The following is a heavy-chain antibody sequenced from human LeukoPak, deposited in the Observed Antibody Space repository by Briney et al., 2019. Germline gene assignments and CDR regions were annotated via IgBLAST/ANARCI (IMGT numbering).Heavy chain of an antibody. CDR2: IYYSGST. CDR3: ARDLLWFGELST. Sequence: SETLSLTCTVSGGSISSYYWSWIRQPPGKGLEWIGYIYYSGSTNYNPSLKSRVTISVDTSKNQFSLKLGSVTAADTAVYYCARDLLWFGELSTWGQGTLVTVSS. CDR1: GGSISSYY. V-gene: IGHV4-59*01. J-gene: IGHJ5*02. D-gene: IGHD3-10*01.